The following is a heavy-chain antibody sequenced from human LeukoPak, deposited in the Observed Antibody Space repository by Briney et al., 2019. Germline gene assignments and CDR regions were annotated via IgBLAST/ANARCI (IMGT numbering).Heavy chain of an antibody. V-gene: IGHV3-72*01. CDR2: YRRKSKSYTT. D-gene: IGHD3-16*01. Sequence: GGSLRLSCRASGLTLSDQIIEGGRQAPGKGVERGGRYRRKSKSYTTDYAASVKGRFTLSRDDSQNSLYLQMNSLKTEDTAVYFCTRDGGQSGNTAFDIWGQGTMVTVSS. CDR3: TRDGGQSGNTAFDI. J-gene: IGHJ3*02. CDR1: GLTLSDQI.